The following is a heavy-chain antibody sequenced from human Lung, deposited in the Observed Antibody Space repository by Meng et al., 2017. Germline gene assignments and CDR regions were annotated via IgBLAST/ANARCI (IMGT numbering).Heavy chain of an antibody. Sequence: QVQLHQWGAGLSQPSATLSLTCAGYCGSFSVCYCGWILQPPGQGLGWIGEINHSGSSNYYTSLKSRVTISVDASKNQFSLKLSSVTAADTAVYYCARGYAILTGAPLDYWGQGTLVTVSS. CDR1: CGSFSVCY. D-gene: IGHD3-9*01. CDR2: INHSGSS. CDR3: ARGYAILTGAPLDY. V-gene: IGHV4-34*01. J-gene: IGHJ4*02.